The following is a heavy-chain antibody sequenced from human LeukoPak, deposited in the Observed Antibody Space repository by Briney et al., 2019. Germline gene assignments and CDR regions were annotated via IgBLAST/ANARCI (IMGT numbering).Heavy chain of an antibody. CDR2: IWYDGSNK. CDR3: AKSPLSSSWYFDY. D-gene: IGHD6-13*01. V-gene: IGHV3-33*06. J-gene: IGHJ4*02. CDR1: GFTFSSYG. Sequence: PGRSLRLSCAASGFTFSSYGMHWVRQAPGKGLEWVAVIWYDGSNKYYADSVKGRFTISRDNSKNTLYLQMNSLRAEDTAVYYCAKSPLSSSWYFDYWGQGTLVTVSS.